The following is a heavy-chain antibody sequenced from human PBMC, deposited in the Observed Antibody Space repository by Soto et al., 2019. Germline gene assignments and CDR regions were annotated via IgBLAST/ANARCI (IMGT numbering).Heavy chain of an antibody. V-gene: IGHV3-23*01. Sequence: EVQLLESGGGLVQPGGSLRLSCEASGFSFSNHGMSWVRQAPGKGLEWGSGMSGSDGSTYYADSVKGRFTISRDNSKNTLYMQMNNLRDEDTALYSCVRDSGWEHVFWGQGTLVTVSS. CDR3: VRDSGWEHVF. J-gene: IGHJ4*02. D-gene: IGHD3-10*01. CDR1: GFSFSNHG. CDR2: MSGSDGST.